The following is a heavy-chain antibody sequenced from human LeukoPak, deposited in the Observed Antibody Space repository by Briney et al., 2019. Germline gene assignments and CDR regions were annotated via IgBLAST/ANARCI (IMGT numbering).Heavy chain of an antibody. CDR2: IGTAGDT. J-gene: IGHJ4*02. Sequence: GGSLRLSCAASGFTFSDYDMHWVRQATGKGLEWVSAIGTAGDTYYSGSVKGRFTISRENAKNSFYLQMNILRAGDTVVYYCARVAKERVGGVYYFDYWGQGTLVTVSS. CDR1: GFTFSDYD. D-gene: IGHD1-1*01. V-gene: IGHV3-13*01. CDR3: ARVAKERVGGVYYFDY.